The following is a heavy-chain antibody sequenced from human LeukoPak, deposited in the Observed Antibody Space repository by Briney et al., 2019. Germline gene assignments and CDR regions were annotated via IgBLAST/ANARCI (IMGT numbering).Heavy chain of an antibody. Sequence: GGSLRLPCAASGFTFSSYAMNWVRQAPGKGLEWVSGISGSGSTIYYADSLKGRFTISRDNAKNSLYLQMNSLRAEDTAVYYCAREVLPAAMGIDYWGQGTLVTVSS. J-gene: IGHJ4*02. D-gene: IGHD2-2*01. CDR3: AREVLPAAMGIDY. V-gene: IGHV3-48*04. CDR1: GFTFSSYA. CDR2: ISGSGSTI.